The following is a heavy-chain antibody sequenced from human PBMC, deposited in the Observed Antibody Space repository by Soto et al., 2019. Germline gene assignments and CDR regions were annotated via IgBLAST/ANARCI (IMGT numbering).Heavy chain of an antibody. J-gene: IGHJ3*02. Sequence: QVPLVESGGGVVQPGRSLKLSCAASRFTFSSYAMHWVRQAPGKGLEWVAVISYDGGNKYYADSVKGRFTISRDNSKNTLYLQMNSLRAEDTAVYYCAREGGVLVAANDAFDIWGQGTMVTVSS. V-gene: IGHV3-30-3*01. D-gene: IGHD2-15*01. CDR3: AREGGVLVAANDAFDI. CDR2: ISYDGGNK. CDR1: RFTFSSYA.